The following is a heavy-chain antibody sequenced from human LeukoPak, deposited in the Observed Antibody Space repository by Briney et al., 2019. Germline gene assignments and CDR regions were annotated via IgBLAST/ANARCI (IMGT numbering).Heavy chain of an antibody. J-gene: IGHJ4*02. CDR2: IWYDGSNK. CDR1: GFTFSSYA. CDR3: ARGYSSSWYSPAFDY. Sequence: GGSLRLSCAASGFTFSSYAMHWVRQAPGKGLEWVAVIWYDGSNKYYADSVKGRFTISRDNSKNTLYLQMNSLRAEDTAVYYCARGYSSSWYSPAFDYWGQGTLVTVSS. V-gene: IGHV3-33*08. D-gene: IGHD6-13*01.